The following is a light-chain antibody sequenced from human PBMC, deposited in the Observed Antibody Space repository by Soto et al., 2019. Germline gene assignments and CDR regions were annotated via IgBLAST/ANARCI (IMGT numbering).Light chain of an antibody. CDR2: DVS. V-gene: IGLV2-11*01. Sequence: QCVLNQPRSVSGSAGQSVTISCTGTSSDVGGYNYVSWYQQHPGKAPKLMIYDVSKRPSGVPDRFSGSKSGNTASLTISGLQAEDEADYYCCSYAGSYTFYVFGTGTKVTVL. J-gene: IGLJ1*01. CDR1: SSDVGGYNY. CDR3: CSYAGSYTFYV.